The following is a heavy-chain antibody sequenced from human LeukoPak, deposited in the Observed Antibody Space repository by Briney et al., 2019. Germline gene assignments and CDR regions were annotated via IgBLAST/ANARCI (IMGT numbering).Heavy chain of an antibody. D-gene: IGHD6-13*01. CDR2: IWYDGSNK. J-gene: IGHJ6*02. CDR3: ARYMRQLVHHYYYGMDV. Sequence: GRSLRLSCAASGFTFGSYGMHWVRQAPGKGLEWVAVIWYDGSNKYYADSVKGRFTISRDNSKNTLYLQMNSLRAEDTAVYYCARYMRQLVHHYYYGMDVWGQGTTVTVSS. V-gene: IGHV3-33*01. CDR1: GFTFGSYG.